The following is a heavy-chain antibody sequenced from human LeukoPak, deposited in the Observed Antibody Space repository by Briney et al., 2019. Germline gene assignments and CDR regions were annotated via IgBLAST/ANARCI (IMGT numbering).Heavy chain of an antibody. V-gene: IGHV4-38-2*02. CDR2: IHHIGST. CDR3: ARGEPLDY. Sequence: SETLSLTCNVSGYSISNGFYWGWIRQPPGKGLEWIANIHHIGSTYYNPSLESRVTMSVDTSKNQFSLRLNSVTAADTAVYYCARGEPLDYWGQGTLVTVSS. CDR1: GYSISNGFY. J-gene: IGHJ4*02.